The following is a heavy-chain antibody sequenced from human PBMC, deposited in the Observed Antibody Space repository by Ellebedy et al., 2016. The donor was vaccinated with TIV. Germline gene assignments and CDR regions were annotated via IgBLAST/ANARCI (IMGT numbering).Heavy chain of an antibody. D-gene: IGHD2-21*01. CDR3: AKLIKHTDKGEIEI. CDR1: GFALASYA. CDR2: LSASGYST. Sequence: GESLKISCAASGFALASYAMSWVRQTPGRGLEWVSTLSASGYSTYYADSVKGRFTISRDNSKNTLYLQMNSLRAEDTAVYYCAKLIKHTDKGEIEIWGQGTMVTVSS. V-gene: IGHV3-23*01. J-gene: IGHJ3*02.